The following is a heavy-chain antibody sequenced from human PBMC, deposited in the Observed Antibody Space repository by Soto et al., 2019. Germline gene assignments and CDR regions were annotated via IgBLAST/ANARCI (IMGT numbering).Heavy chain of an antibody. Sequence: SETLSLTCTVSGDSIISSDCYWGWVRQPPGKGLEWIGSIFYLGSSYYNPSLKSRVTMSVDTSKNQFSLRLRSVTAADTALYFCARHSLALRKNNWFDPWGQGIMVTVYS. V-gene: IGHV4-39*01. CDR2: IFYLGSS. CDR3: ARHSLALRKNNWFDP. J-gene: IGHJ5*02. CDR1: GDSIISSDCY. D-gene: IGHD3-3*02.